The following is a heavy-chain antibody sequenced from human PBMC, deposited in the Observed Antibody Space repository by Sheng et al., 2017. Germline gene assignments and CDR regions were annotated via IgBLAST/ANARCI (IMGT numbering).Heavy chain of an antibody. CDR3: ACVPYCSGGSCNWFDP. CDR1: GGSFSGYY. D-gene: IGHD2-15*01. Sequence: QVQLQQWGAGLLKPSETLSLTCAVYGGSFSGYYWSWIRQPPGKGLEWIGEINHSGSTNYNPSLKSRVTISVDTSKNQFSLKLSSVTAADTAVYYCACVPYCSGGSCNWFDPWGQGTLVTVSS. CDR2: INHSGST. V-gene: IGHV4-34*01. J-gene: IGHJ5*02.